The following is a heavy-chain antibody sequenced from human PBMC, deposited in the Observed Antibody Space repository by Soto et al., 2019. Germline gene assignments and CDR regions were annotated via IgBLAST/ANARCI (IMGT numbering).Heavy chain of an antibody. CDR3: ARVEAVAGLYNYHALDV. CDR1: GGTFSNYA. Sequence: QVQLVQSGAEVKKPGSSVKVSCKVSGGTFSNYAIDWVRLAPGHGLEWMGGIVPIFGTTYYTQKFQGRATIIADDSTTTAYLEMSSLRSEDTAIYYCARVEAVAGLYNYHALDVCGQGTAVTVSS. CDR2: IVPIFGTT. J-gene: IGHJ6*02. V-gene: IGHV1-69*12. D-gene: IGHD6-19*01.